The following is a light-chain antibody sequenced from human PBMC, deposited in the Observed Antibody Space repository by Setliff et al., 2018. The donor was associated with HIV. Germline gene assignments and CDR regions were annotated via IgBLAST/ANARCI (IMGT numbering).Light chain of an antibody. CDR3: CSDAGSGPV. J-gene: IGLJ1*01. Sequence: QSVLTQPASVSGSPGQSITLSCTGTSSDVGGYNYVSWYQQHPDKAPKLMIYDVKNRPSGVSDRFSGSKSGNTASLTISGLQAEDEADYYCCSDAGSGPVFGAGTKVTVL. CDR2: DVK. CDR1: SSDVGGYNY. V-gene: IGLV2-23*02.